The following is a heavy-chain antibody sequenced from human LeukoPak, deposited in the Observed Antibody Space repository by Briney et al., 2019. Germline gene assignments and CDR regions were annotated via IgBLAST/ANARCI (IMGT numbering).Heavy chain of an antibody. J-gene: IGHJ3*02. CDR1: VYTFTSYD. Sequence: ASVKVSCKASVYTFTSYDINWVRQATGQGLEWMGWMNPNSGNTGYAQKFQGRVTMTRNTSISTAYMELSSLRSEDTAVYYCARTQDERYQLLRDDAFDIWGQGTMVTVSS. CDR2: MNPNSGNT. CDR3: ARTQDERYQLLRDDAFDI. D-gene: IGHD2-2*01. V-gene: IGHV1-8*01.